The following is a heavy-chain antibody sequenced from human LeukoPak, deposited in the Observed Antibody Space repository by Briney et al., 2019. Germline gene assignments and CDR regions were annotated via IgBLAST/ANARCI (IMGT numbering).Heavy chain of an antibody. CDR1: GFTFSSSA. Sequence: GGSLRLSCAASGFTFSSSAMSWVRQAPGKGLEWVSYISSSGSTIYYADSVKGRFTISRDNAKNSLYLQMNSLRAEDTAVYYCARDGDGPSSGNYDILTGYSDYWGQGTLVTVSS. V-gene: IGHV3-48*03. CDR2: ISSSGSTI. D-gene: IGHD3-9*01. CDR3: ARDGDGPSSGNYDILTGYSDY. J-gene: IGHJ4*02.